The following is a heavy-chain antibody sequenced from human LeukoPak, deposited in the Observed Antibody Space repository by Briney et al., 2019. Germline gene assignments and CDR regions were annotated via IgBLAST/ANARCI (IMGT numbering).Heavy chain of an antibody. J-gene: IGHJ5*02. V-gene: IGHV1-18*01. Sequence: ASVKVSCKASGYTFTSYGISWVRQAPGQGLEWMGWISAYNGNTNYAQKLQGRVTMTTDTSTSTAYMELRSLRSDDTAVYYCARTGQTGSTLLAWFDPWGQGTLVTVSS. D-gene: IGHD1-1*01. CDR2: ISAYNGNT. CDR1: GYTFTSYG. CDR3: ARTGQTGSTLLAWFDP.